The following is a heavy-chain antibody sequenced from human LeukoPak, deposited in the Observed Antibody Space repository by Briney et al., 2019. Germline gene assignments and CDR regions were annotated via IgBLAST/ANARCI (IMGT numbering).Heavy chain of an antibody. D-gene: IGHD3-22*01. CDR3: ARGRVVVPEGPDY. J-gene: IGHJ4*02. CDR1: GFTFSSYG. V-gene: IGHV3-33*01. CDR2: IWYDGSDK. Sequence: GRSLRLSCAASGFTFSSYGMHWVRQAPGKGLEWVALIWYDGSDKYYADSVKGRFTISRDNSKDTLHLQMNSLRAEDTAVYYCARGRVVVPEGPDYWGQGTLVTVSS.